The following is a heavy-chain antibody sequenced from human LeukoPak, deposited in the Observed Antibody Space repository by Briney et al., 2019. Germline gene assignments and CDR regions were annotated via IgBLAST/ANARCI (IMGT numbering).Heavy chain of an antibody. V-gene: IGHV4-31*03. D-gene: IGHD6-6*01. CDR2: IYYSGST. CDR1: GGSISSGGYY. CDR3: ASASAHLSSIAAPVSDY. Sequence: SETLSLTCTVSGGSISSGGYYWSWIRQHPGKGLEWIGYIYYSGSTYYNPSLKSRVTISVDTSKNQFSLKLSSVTAADTAVYYCASASAHLSSIAAPVSDYWGQGTLVTVSS. J-gene: IGHJ4*02.